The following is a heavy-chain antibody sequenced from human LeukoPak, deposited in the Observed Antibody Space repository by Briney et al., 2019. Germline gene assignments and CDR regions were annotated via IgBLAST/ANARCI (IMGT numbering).Heavy chain of an antibody. D-gene: IGHD2-15*01. J-gene: IGHJ4*02. V-gene: IGHV1-8*01. CDR1: GYTFTSYD. CDR2: MNPNSGNT. Sequence: GASVTVSCKASGYTFTSYDINWVRQATGQGLEWMGWMNPNSGNTGYAQKFQGRVTMTRNTSISTAYMELSSLRSEDTAVYYCARPVTSSCYSLDYWGQGTLVTVSS. CDR3: ARPVTSSCYSLDY.